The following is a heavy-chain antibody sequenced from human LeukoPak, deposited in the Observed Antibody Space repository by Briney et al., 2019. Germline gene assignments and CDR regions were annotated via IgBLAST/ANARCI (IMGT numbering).Heavy chain of an antibody. J-gene: IGHJ4*02. CDR3: ARAVAGYFDY. Sequence: GGSLRLSCAASGFTFSSYSMNWVRQAPGKGLEWVSSISSSSSYIYYADSVKGRFTISRDNAKNSLYPQMNSLRAEDTAVYYCARAVAGYFDYWGQGTLVTVSS. V-gene: IGHV3-21*01. CDR1: GFTFSSYS. D-gene: IGHD6-19*01. CDR2: ISSSSSYI.